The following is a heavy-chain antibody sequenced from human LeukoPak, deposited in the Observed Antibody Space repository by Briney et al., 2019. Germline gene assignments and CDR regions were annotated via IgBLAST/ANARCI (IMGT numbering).Heavy chain of an antibody. CDR1: GGSFSGYY. D-gene: IGHD5-12*01. J-gene: IGHJ3*02. CDR2: INHSGST. Sequence: ETLSLTCAVYGGSFSGYYWSWIRQPPGKGLEWIGEINHSGSTNYNPSLKSRVTISVDTSKNQFSLKLSSVTAADTAVYYCARDLIVAARWGFAPVDVFDIWGQGTLVTVSS. V-gene: IGHV4-34*01. CDR3: ARDLIVAARWGFAPVDVFDI.